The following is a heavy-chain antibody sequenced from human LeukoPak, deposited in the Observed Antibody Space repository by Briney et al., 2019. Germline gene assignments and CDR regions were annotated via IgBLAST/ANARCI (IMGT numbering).Heavy chain of an antibody. CDR1: GHTFTAYY. J-gene: IGHJ4*02. CDR3: ARDGYGDYPPG. CDR2: INPNSGGT. Sequence: ASVKVSCKASGHTFTAYYMFWVRQAPGQGLEWMGWINPNSGGTNYAQKFQGRVTMTRDTSISTAYMELSRLRSDDTAVYYCARDGYGDYPPGWGQGTLVTVSS. V-gene: IGHV1-2*02. D-gene: IGHD4-17*01.